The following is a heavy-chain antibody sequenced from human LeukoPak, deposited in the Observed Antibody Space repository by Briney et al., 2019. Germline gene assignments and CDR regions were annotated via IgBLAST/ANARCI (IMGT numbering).Heavy chain of an antibody. CDR2: ITGSGGSA. V-gene: IGHV3-23*01. D-gene: IGHD5-18*01. J-gene: IGHJ4*02. CDR3: AKGHSYGYDY. CDR1: GFTFSNYA. Sequence: GGSLRLSCAASGFTFSNYAMTWVRQAPGKGLEWVSGITGSGGSAYYADSVKGRFTISRDNSKNIVSLQMNSLRAEDTAVYYYAKGHSYGYDYWGQGTLVTVSS.